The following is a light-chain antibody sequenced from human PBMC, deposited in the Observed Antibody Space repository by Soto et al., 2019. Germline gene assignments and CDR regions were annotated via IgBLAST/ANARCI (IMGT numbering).Light chain of an antibody. V-gene: IGLV2-11*01. CDR3: CSYAGSYTLV. Sequence: QSALTQPRSVSGSPGQSVTISCTGTSSDIGCYNFVSWYQQHPGKAPKVMIYDVGKRPSGVPDRFSGSKSGNTASLTISGHQADEEGDYYCCSYAGSYTLVFGGGTKLTVL. CDR2: DVG. J-gene: IGLJ2*01. CDR1: SSDIGCYNF.